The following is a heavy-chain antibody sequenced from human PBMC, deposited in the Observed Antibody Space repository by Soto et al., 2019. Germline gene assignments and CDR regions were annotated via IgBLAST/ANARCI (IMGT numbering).Heavy chain of an antibody. Sequence: QVQLVQSGAEVKKPGSSVKVSCKASGGTFSSYAISWVRQAPGHGLEWMGGIVPLFNTSHYAQNFQGRVTITADELTNTAYMVLSSMRYEDTAVYYFARDPGDYDGNLGSFDIWGQGTMVTVSS. CDR1: GGTFSSYA. D-gene: IGHD4-17*01. CDR3: ARDPGDYDGNLGSFDI. V-gene: IGHV1-69*01. J-gene: IGHJ3*02. CDR2: IVPLFNTS.